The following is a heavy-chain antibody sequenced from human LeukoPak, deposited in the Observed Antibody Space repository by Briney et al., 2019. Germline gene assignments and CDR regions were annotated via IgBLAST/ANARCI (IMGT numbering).Heavy chain of an antibody. CDR1: GFTFSSYE. CDR2: ISSSGSTI. V-gene: IGHV3-48*03. CDR3: ARAGGYYYDSSGYRIPLDY. D-gene: IGHD3-22*01. Sequence: GGSLRLSCAASGFTFSSYEMNGVRQAPGKGLEWVSYISSSGSTIYYADSVKGRFTISRDNAKNSLYLQMNSLRAEDTAVYYCARAGGYYYDSSGYRIPLDYWGQGTLVTVSS. J-gene: IGHJ4*02.